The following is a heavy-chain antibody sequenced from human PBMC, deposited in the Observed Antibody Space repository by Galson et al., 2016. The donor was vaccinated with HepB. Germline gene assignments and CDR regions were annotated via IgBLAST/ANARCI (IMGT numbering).Heavy chain of an antibody. CDR2: ISSRSSTI. CDR3: ARDPTRNYYDSSAYYYFSAGWFDP. J-gene: IGHJ5*02. Sequence: SLRLSCAASGFTFSSYWMSWVRQAPGKGLEWVSYISSRSSTIYYADSVKGRFTISRDNGKNSLYLQMNSLRAEDTAVYYCARDPTRNYYDSSAYYYFSAGWFDPWGQGTLVTVSS. CDR1: GFTFSSYW. V-gene: IGHV3-48*04. D-gene: IGHD3-22*01.